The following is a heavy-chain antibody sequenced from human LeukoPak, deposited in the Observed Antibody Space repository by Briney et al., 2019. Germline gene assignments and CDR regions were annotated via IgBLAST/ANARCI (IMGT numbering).Heavy chain of an antibody. Sequence: GGSLRLSCAASGFTFSSYSMNWVRQAPGKGLEWVSSISSSSSYIYYADSVKGRFTISGDNAKNSLYLQMNSLRAEDTAVYYCARAPGYYGMDVWGQGTTVTVSS. CDR2: ISSSSSYI. J-gene: IGHJ6*02. V-gene: IGHV3-21*01. CDR1: GFTFSSYS. CDR3: ARAPGYYGMDV.